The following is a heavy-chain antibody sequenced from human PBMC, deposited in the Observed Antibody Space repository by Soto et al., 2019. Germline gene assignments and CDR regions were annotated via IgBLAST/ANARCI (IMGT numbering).Heavy chain of an antibody. Sequence: SETLSLTCTVSGGSISRVGYYWSWIRQHPGKGLEWIGYIYYSGSTYYNPSLKSRVTISVDTSKNQFSLKLSSVTAADTAVYYCARENPGSFDYWGQGTLVTVSS. V-gene: IGHV4-31*03. CDR3: ARENPGSFDY. D-gene: IGHD1-26*01. J-gene: IGHJ4*02. CDR2: IYYSGST. CDR1: GGSISRVGYY.